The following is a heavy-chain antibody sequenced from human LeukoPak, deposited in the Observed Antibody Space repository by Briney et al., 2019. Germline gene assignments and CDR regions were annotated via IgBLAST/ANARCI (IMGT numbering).Heavy chain of an antibody. V-gene: IGHV3-21*01. Sequence: GGSLRLSCAASGFTFSSYAMSWVRQAPGKGLEWVSSISRSSSYIYYADSVKGRFTISRDNAKNSLYLQMNSLRAEDTAVYYCARGDSSSWLSSDNWFDPWGQGTLVTVSS. CDR1: GFTFSSYA. J-gene: IGHJ5*02. CDR3: ARGDSSSWLSSDNWFDP. D-gene: IGHD6-13*01. CDR2: ISRSSSYI.